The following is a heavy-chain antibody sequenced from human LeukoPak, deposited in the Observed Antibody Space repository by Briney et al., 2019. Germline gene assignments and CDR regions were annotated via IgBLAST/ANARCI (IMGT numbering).Heavy chain of an antibody. CDR3: ATADYGAAYYMDV. D-gene: IGHD4/OR15-4a*01. Sequence: ASVKVSCKVSGYTLTELSMHWVRQAPGKGLEWMGGFDPEDGEAIYAQRFQGRVTMTEDTSTDTAYMELSSLRFEDTAVYYCATADYGAAYYMDVWGKGTTVTVSS. V-gene: IGHV1-24*01. CDR2: FDPEDGEA. J-gene: IGHJ6*03. CDR1: GYTLTELS.